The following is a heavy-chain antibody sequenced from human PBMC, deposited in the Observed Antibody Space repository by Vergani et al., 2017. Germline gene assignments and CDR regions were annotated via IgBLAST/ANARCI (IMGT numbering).Heavy chain of an antibody. CDR2: IYYSGST. V-gene: IGHV4-39*01. D-gene: IGHD3-10*01. J-gene: IGHJ5*02. CDR1: GGSISSSSYY. Sequence: QLQLQDSCPGLVKPSETLSLTCTVSGGSISSSSYYWGWIRQPPGKGLEWIGSIYYSGSTYYNPSLKSRVTISVDTSKNQFSLKLSSVTAADTAVYYCARHTFVGSGSSNWFDPWGQGTLVTVSS. CDR3: ARHTFVGSGSSNWFDP.